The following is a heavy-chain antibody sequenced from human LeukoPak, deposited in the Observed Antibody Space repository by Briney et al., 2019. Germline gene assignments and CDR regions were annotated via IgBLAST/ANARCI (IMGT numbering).Heavy chain of an antibody. CDR3: AKERAAAGTSFDY. Sequence: GGSLRLSCAASGFTFSSYGMHWVRQAPGKGLDWVAVISYDGSNKYYADSVKGRFTISRDNSKNTLYLQMNSLRAEDTAVYYCAKERAAAGTSFDYWGQGTLVTVSS. J-gene: IGHJ4*02. CDR1: GFTFSSYG. CDR2: ISYDGSNK. D-gene: IGHD6-13*01. V-gene: IGHV3-30*18.